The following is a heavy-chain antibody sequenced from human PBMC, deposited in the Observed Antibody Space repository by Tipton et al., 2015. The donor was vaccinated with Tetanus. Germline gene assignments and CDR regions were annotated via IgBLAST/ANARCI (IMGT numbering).Heavy chain of an antibody. CDR1: GFIFSSYG. CDR3: AREADCSGGSCFSGDFDN. V-gene: IGHV3-33*01. Sequence: CAASGFIFSSYGIHWVRQAPGNGLEWVAVSWYDGTDKYYADSVMGRFTISRDNSKNTLYLQMNSLRAEDTAVYYCAREADCSGGSCFSGDFDNWGQGTQVTVSS. D-gene: IGHD2-15*01. CDR2: SWYDGTDK. J-gene: IGHJ4*02.